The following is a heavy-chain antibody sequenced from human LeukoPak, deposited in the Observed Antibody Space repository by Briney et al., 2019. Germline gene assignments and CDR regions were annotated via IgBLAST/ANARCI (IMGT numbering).Heavy chain of an antibody. Sequence: SETLSLTCTVSGGSISSYYWSWIRQPPGKGLEWIGYIYYSGSTNYNPSLKRRVTISVDTSKNQFSLKLSSVTAADTAVYYCAREGDRVRSTDAFDIWGQGTMVTVSS. V-gene: IGHV4-59*01. CDR2: IYYSGST. J-gene: IGHJ3*02. D-gene: IGHD3-16*01. CDR3: AREGDRVRSTDAFDI. CDR1: GGSISSYY.